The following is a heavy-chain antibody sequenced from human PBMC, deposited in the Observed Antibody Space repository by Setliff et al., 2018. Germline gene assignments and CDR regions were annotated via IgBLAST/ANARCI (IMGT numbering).Heavy chain of an antibody. CDR3: ARINFYVSSGYYYAPDY. J-gene: IGHJ4*02. CDR2: INTGGGSA. V-gene: IGHV1-46*01. CDR1: GYAFINYY. Sequence: ASVKVSCKASGYAFINYYMFWVRQAPGQGPEWMGTINTGGGSASIVDQFLGRVTVTTDTSTGTAYMELGSLTSDDTAIYYCARINFYVSSGYYYAPDYWGPGTLVTVSS. D-gene: IGHD3-22*01.